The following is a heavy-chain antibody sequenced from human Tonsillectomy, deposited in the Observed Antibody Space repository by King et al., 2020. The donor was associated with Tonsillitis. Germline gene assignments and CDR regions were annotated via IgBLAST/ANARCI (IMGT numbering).Heavy chain of an antibody. CDR1: GFTFSIYA. D-gene: IGHD2-2*01. Sequence: VQQVESGGGLVQPGGSLRLSCAASGFTFSIYAMSWVRQAPGKGLEWVSAIIGSGGSTYYADSVKGRFTISRDNSKNTLYLQMNSRRAEDTAVYYCAKGGCSSTSCYYDCDYWGQGTLVTVSS. J-gene: IGHJ4*02. V-gene: IGHV3-23*04. CDR3: AKGGCSSTSCYYDCDY. CDR2: IIGSGGST.